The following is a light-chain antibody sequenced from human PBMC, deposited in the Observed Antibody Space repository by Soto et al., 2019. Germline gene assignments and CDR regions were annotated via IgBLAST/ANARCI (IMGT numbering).Light chain of an antibody. J-gene: IGLJ2*01. V-gene: IGLV2-14*01. CDR1: SSDVGGYNY. CDR2: DVS. Sequence: QSALTQPASVSGSPGQSITISCTGTSSDVGGYNYVSWYQQHPGKAPKLMIYDVSNRPSGVSNRFAGSKSGNTASLTISGLQAEDEDDYYFSSYTSSSTNVVFGGVTTLTVL. CDR3: SSYTSSSTNVV.